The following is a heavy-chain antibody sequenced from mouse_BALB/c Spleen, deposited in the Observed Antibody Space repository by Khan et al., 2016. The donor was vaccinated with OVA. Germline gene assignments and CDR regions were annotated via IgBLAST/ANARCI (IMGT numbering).Heavy chain of an antibody. CDR2: IWGDGNT. D-gene: IGHD2-4*01. Sequence: QVQLQQSGPGLVAPSQSLSITCTVSGFSLTSYGVTWVRQPPRKGLEWLGVIWGDGNTNYHSALISRLSINKDNSKSQVFLKLNSLQTDDTATYYCANFDYGYYAVDCWGQGTSVTVSS. V-gene: IGHV2-3*01. J-gene: IGHJ4*01. CDR1: GFSLTSYG. CDR3: ANFDYGYYAVDC.